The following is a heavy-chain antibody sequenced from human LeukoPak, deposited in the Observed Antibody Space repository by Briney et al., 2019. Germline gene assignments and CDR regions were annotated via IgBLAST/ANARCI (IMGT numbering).Heavy chain of an antibody. D-gene: IGHD6-6*01. V-gene: IGHV3-30*03. Sequence: GRSLRLSCAASGFTLSSYGMHWVRQAPGKGLEWVAVISYDGSNKYYADSVKGRFTISRDNSKNTLYLQMNSLRAEDTAVYYCARAPYSSSYNYYYYYMDVWGKGTTVTVSS. CDR1: GFTLSSYG. CDR3: ARAPYSSSYNYYYYYMDV. CDR2: ISYDGSNK. J-gene: IGHJ6*03.